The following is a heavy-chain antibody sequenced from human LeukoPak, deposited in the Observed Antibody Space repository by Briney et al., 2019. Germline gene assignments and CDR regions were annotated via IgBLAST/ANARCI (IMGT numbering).Heavy chain of an antibody. CDR1: GGSISSGGYY. D-gene: IGHD4-17*01. J-gene: IGHJ4*02. Sequence: PSETLSLTCTVSGGSISSGGYYWSWLRQHPGKGLEWIGDIYYSGSTYYNPSLKSRVTISVDTSKKQFSLKLSSVTAADTAVYYCARIYGDYVRYWGQGTLVTVSS. V-gene: IGHV4-31*03. CDR2: IYYSGST. CDR3: ARIYGDYVRY.